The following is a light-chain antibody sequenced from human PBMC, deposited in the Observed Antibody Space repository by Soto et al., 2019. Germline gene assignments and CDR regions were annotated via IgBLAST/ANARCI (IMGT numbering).Light chain of an antibody. CDR1: QSIGNW. V-gene: IGKV1-5*03. J-gene: IGKJ1*01. Sequence: IRMTQSPSTQSASVGDRVTITCRASQSIGNWLAWHQQKPGRAPKFLIYEASSLESGVPSRFSGSGSGTDFTLTISGLQPDDFATYYCQQYKSYPLTFGQGTKVDIK. CDR3: QQYKSYPLT. CDR2: EAS.